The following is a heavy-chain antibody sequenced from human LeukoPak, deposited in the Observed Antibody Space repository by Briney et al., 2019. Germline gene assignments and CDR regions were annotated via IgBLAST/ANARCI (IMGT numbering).Heavy chain of an antibody. Sequence: TGGSLRLSCAASGFTFSSYAMSWVRQAPGKGLEWVSAISGSGGSTYYADSVKGRFTISRDNSKNTLYLQMNSLRAEDTAVYYCAKTSLSDASGHYYYMDVWGKGTTVTVSS. CDR3: AKTSLSDASGHYYYMDV. J-gene: IGHJ6*03. V-gene: IGHV3-23*01. CDR2: ISGSGGST. D-gene: IGHD3-3*01. CDR1: GFTFSSYA.